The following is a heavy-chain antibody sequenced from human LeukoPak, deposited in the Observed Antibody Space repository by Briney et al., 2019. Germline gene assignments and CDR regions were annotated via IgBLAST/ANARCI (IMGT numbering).Heavy chain of an antibody. Sequence: GGSLRLSCAASGFTFSNAWMNWVRQAPGKGLEWVGRIKSRTDGGTTDYAAPVKGRFTISRDDSKNTLYLQMNSLRAEDTAVYYCAKHRENYGDSCLDDYWGQGTLVTVSS. D-gene: IGHD4-17*01. CDR2: IKSRTDGGTT. J-gene: IGHJ4*02. V-gene: IGHV3-15*07. CDR1: GFTFSNAW. CDR3: AKHRENYGDSCLDDY.